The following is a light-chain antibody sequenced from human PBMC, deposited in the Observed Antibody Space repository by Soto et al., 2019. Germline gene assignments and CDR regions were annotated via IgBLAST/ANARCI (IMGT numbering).Light chain of an antibody. Sequence: EIVVTQSPATLSVSPGERATLSCRVSQSISHKLAWYQQKPGQPPRLLIYDTSTRAPYIPARFSGSGSGTEFTLTINSLQSEDLAVYYCQQYNNWFLISFGQGTRLEIQ. CDR1: QSISHK. CDR3: QQYNNWFLIS. V-gene: IGKV3-15*01. J-gene: IGKJ5*01. CDR2: DTS.